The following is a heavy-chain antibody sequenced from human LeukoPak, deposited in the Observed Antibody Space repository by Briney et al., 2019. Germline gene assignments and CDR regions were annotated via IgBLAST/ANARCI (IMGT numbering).Heavy chain of an antibody. J-gene: IGHJ6*03. D-gene: IGHD3-22*01. Sequence: GGSLRLSCVTSGFTFSASWMSWVRQAPGKGLEWVSYISSSGSTIYYADSVKGRFTISRDNAKNSLYLQMNSLRAEDTAVYYCARDRPVGTMIVEGPDYYYYMDVWGKGTTVSVSS. V-gene: IGHV3-48*03. CDR3: ARDRPVGTMIVEGPDYYYYMDV. CDR1: GFTFSASW. CDR2: ISSSGSTI.